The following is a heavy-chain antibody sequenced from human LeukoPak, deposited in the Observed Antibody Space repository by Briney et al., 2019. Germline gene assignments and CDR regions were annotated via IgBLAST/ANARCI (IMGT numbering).Heavy chain of an antibody. V-gene: IGHV3-30-3*01. Sequence: GGSLRLSCAASGFTFSSYAMHWVRQAPGKGLEWVAVISYDGSNKYYADSVKGRFTISRDNSKNTLYLQMNSLRAEDTAVYYCARSLYYDFWSGYYMRDSYYFDYWGQGTLVTVSS. D-gene: IGHD3-3*01. CDR3: ARSLYYDFWSGYYMRDSYYFDY. CDR1: GFTFSSYA. CDR2: ISYDGSNK. J-gene: IGHJ4*02.